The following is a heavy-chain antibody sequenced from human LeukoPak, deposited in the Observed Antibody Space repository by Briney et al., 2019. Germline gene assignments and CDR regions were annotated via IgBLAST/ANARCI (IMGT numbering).Heavy chain of an antibody. CDR1: GGSISSGAYY. D-gene: IGHD3-10*01. CDR2: IYYSGST. Sequence: SETLSLTCTVSGGSISSGAYYWSWIRQHPGKGLEWIGYIYYSGSTYHNPSLKSRVTISVDASKNQFSLKLSSVTAADTAVYYCARGSGGSGSYYNWFDPWGQGTLVTVSS. V-gene: IGHV4-31*03. CDR3: ARGSGGSGSYYNWFDP. J-gene: IGHJ5*02.